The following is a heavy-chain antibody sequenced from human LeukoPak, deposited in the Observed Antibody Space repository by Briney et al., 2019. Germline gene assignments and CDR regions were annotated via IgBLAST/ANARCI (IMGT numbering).Heavy chain of an antibody. CDR3: AKVSGIAAAGSRQGFDY. D-gene: IGHD6-13*01. CDR2: ISGSGGST. Sequence: GGSLRLSCAAFGFTFSSYGMSWVRQAPGKGLEWVSAISGSGGSTYYADSVKGRFTISRDNSKNTLYLQMNSLRAEDTAVYYCAKVSGIAAAGSRQGFDYWGQGTLVTVSS. CDR1: GFTFSSYG. J-gene: IGHJ4*02. V-gene: IGHV3-23*01.